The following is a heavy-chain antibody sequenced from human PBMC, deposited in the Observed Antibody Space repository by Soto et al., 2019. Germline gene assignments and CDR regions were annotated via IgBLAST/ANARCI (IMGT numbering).Heavy chain of an antibody. CDR1: GGSISGSSDY. CDR3: ADVFTGSTFGY. D-gene: IGHD3-9*01. Sequence: QLHLQESGPGLVKPSETLSLTCTVTGGSISGSSDYWGWIRQPPGKGLEWIGSIYYTGNPYYNSSLESRVTISVDTSKNQFSLKLRSVTAADTAVYYCADVFTGSTFGYWGQGTLVTVSS. J-gene: IGHJ4*02. V-gene: IGHV4-39*01. CDR2: IYYTGNP.